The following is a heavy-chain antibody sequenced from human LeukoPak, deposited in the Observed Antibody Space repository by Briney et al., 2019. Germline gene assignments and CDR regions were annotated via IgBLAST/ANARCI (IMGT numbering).Heavy chain of an antibody. CDR2: IIPILGIA. D-gene: IGHD5-12*01. J-gene: IGHJ5*02. CDR1: GGTFSSYA. CDR3: ASLTIVATISLAQP. V-gene: IGHV1-69*04. Sequence: ASVKVSCKASGGTFSSYAISWVRQAPGQGLEWMGRIIPILGIANYAQKFQGRVTITADKSTSTAYMELSSLRSEDTAVYYCASLTIVATISLAQPWGQGTLVTVSS.